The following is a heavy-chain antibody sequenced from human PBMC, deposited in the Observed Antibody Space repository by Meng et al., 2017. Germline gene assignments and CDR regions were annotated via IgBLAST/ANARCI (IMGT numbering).Heavy chain of an antibody. CDR2: INHSGST. V-gene: IGHV4-34*01. Sequence: QLQQWGAGLLEPSETLPLPCAVYGGSFSGYYWSWIRQPPGKGLEWIGEINHSGSTNYNPSLKSRVTISVDTSKNQSSLMLSSVTAADTAVYYCARVGSFLRDYWGHGTLVTVSS. D-gene: IGHD2/OR15-2a*01. J-gene: IGHJ4*01. CDR3: ARVGSFLRDY. CDR1: GGSFSGYY.